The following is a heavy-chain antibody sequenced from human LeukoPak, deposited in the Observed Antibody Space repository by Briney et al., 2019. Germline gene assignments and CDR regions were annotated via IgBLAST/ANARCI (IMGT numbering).Heavy chain of an antibody. J-gene: IGHJ5*02. CDR2: ISSSGSTI. D-gene: IGHD3-22*01. Sequence: GGFLRLSCAASGFTFSDYYMSWIRQAPGKGLEWVSYISSSGSTIYYADSVKGRFTISRGNAKNSLYLQMNSLRAEDTAVYYCARAGPITMIGHHPKNWFDPWGQGTLVTVSS. CDR3: ARAGPITMIGHHPKNWFDP. CDR1: GFTFSDYY. V-gene: IGHV3-11*01.